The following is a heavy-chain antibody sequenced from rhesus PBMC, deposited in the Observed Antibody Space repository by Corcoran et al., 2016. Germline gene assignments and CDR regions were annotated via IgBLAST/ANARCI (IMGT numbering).Heavy chain of an antibody. D-gene: IGHD3-34*01. J-gene: IGHJ4*01. CDR2: MYGGGGTT. CDR3: ASSGWGDYYFDY. Sequence: QVQLQESGPGLVKPSETLSLTCAVSGGPIRSNYWSWIRQAPGKGLEWMGRMYGGGGTTDSHPPLKSRVTIYTDTSKNQFSLKRSSVTAAATAVYYCASSGWGDYYFDYWGQGVLVTVSS. V-gene: IGHV4-160*01. CDR1: GGPIRSNY.